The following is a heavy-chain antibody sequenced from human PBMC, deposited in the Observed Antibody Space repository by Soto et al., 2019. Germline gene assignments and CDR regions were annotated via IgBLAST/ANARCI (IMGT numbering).Heavy chain of an antibody. CDR2: MNPNSGNT. V-gene: IGHV1-8*01. D-gene: IGHD2-15*01. Sequence: QVQLVQSGAEVKKPGASVKVSCKASGYTFTSYDINWVRQATGQGLEWMGWMNPNSGNTGYAQKFQGRVTMTRNTSISTAYMELSSLRSEDTAVYYCARGKGVVAATGEPGCDYWGQGTLVTVSS. CDR3: ARGKGVVAATGEPGCDY. J-gene: IGHJ4*02. CDR1: GYTFTSYD.